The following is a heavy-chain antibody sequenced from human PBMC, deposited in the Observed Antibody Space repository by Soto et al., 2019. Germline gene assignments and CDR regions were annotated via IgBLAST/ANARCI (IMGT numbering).Heavy chain of an antibody. CDR3: ARDARIAVAGTGYFDY. CDR1: GFTFSSYA. CDR2: ISSNGGST. J-gene: IGHJ4*02. Sequence: EVQLVESGGGLVQPGGSLRLSCAASGFTFSSYAMHWVRQAPGKGLEYVSAISSNGGSTYYANSVKGRFTISRDNSKNTLYLQMGSLRAEDMAVYYCARDARIAVAGTGYFDYWGQGTLVTVSS. V-gene: IGHV3-64*01. D-gene: IGHD6-19*01.